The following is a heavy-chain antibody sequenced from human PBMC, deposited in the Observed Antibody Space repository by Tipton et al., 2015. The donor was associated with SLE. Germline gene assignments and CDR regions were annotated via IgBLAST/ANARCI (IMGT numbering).Heavy chain of an antibody. V-gene: IGHV4-59*11. J-gene: IGHJ4*02. CDR3: ARSGEAVAATTWDY. CDR2: IYYSGST. D-gene: IGHD6-19*01. Sequence: TLSLTYTVSGGSISSHYWSWIRQPPGKGLEWIGYIYYSGSTNYNPSLKSRVTISVDTSKNQFSLKLSSVTAADTAVYYCARSGEAVAATTWDYWGQGTLVTVSS. CDR1: GGSISSHY.